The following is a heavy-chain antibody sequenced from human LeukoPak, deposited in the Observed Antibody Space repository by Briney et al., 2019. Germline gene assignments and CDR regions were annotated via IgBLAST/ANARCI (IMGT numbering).Heavy chain of an antibody. CDR1: GFSFSNYA. V-gene: IGHV3-23*01. Sequence: PGGSLRLSCAASGFSFSNYAMSWVRQAPGKGLEWVSAISGSGGSTYYADSVKGRFTISRDNSKNTLFLQMNSLRAEDTAVYYCAKDPWYSSSSCFDYWGQGTLVTVSS. CDR2: ISGSGGST. J-gene: IGHJ4*02. CDR3: AKDPWYSSSSCFDY. D-gene: IGHD6-6*01.